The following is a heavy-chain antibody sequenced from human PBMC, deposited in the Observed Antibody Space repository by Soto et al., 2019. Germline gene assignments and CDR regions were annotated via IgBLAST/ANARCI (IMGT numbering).Heavy chain of an antibody. CDR3: ASPFRRVVVVVAARYAFDI. V-gene: IGHV1-69*13. CDR1: GYTFTSYG. CDR2: IIPIFGTA. Sequence: SVNVSCKASGYTFTSYGISWVRQAPGQGLEWMGGIIPIFGTANYAQKFQGRVTITADESTSTAYMELSSLRSEDTAVYYCASPFRRVVVVVAARYAFDIWGQGTMVTVSS. D-gene: IGHD2-15*01. J-gene: IGHJ3*02.